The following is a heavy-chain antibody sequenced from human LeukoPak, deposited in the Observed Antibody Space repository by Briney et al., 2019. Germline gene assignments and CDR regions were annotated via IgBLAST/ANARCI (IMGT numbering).Heavy chain of an antibody. Sequence: ASVKVSCKASGYTFTSYAMNWVRQAPGQGLEWMGWINTNTGNPTYAQGFTGRFVFSLDTSVSTAYLQISSLKAEDTAVYYCARAFSSSLSTYNWFDPWGQGTLVTVSS. CDR1: GYTFTSYA. V-gene: IGHV7-4-1*02. CDR3: ARAFSSSLSTYNWFDP. J-gene: IGHJ5*02. CDR2: INTNTGNP. D-gene: IGHD6-13*01.